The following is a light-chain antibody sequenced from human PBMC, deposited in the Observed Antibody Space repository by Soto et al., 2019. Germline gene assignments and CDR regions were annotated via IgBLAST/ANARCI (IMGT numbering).Light chain of an antibody. J-gene: IGLJ3*02. CDR1: SSDVGGYNY. CDR3: SSYAGSNNLV. Sequence: QSALTQPPSASGSPGQSVTISYTGTSSDVGGYNYVSWYQQHPGKAPKLLIYEVIKRPSGVPDRFSGSKSGNTASLTVSGLQAEDEADYYCSSYAGSNNLVFGRGTQLTVL. CDR2: EVI. V-gene: IGLV2-8*01.